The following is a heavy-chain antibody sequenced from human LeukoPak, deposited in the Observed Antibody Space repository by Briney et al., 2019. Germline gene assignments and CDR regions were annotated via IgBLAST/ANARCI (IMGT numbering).Heavy chain of an antibody. J-gene: IGHJ4*02. CDR3: ARQSLGASGLDH. Sequence: PGGSLRLSCAVSGFIFNSHHMHWVRQAPNKGLEWVAVAPHDRSSPSHAASVNGRFTISRDNSKDTLFLHVDSLRVDDTAIYYCARQSLGASGLDHWGQGVLVTVSS. D-gene: IGHD1-26*01. CDR1: GFIFNSHH. V-gene: IGHV3-30*03. CDR2: APHDRSSP.